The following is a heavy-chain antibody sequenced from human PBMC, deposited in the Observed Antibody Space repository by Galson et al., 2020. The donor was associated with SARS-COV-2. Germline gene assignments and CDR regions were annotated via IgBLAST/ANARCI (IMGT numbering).Heavy chain of an antibody. V-gene: IGHV5-51*01. CDR1: GYSFTSYW. CDR3: ARQAPAAAGTAWFDP. D-gene: IGHD6-13*01. Sequence: GESLKISCTGSGYSFTSYWIGWVRQMPGKGLEWMGIIYPGDSDTRYSPSFQGQVTISADKSISTAYLQWSSLKASDTAMYYCARQAPAAAGTAWFDPWGQGTLVTVSS. J-gene: IGHJ5*02. CDR2: IYPGDSDT.